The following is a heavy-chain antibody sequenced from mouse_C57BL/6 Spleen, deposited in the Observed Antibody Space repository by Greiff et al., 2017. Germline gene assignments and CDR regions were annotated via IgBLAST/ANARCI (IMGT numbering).Heavy chain of an antibody. V-gene: IGHV1-15*01. J-gene: IGHJ3*01. D-gene: IGHD1-1*01. CDR1: GYTFTDYE. Sequence: LVESGAELVRPGASVTLSCKASGYTFTDYEMHWVKQTPVHGLEWIGAIDPETGGTAYNQKFKGKAILTADKSSSTAYMELRSLTSEDSAVYYCTRTITTVVPFAYWGQGTLVTVSA. CDR2: IDPETGGT. CDR3: TRTITTVVPFAY.